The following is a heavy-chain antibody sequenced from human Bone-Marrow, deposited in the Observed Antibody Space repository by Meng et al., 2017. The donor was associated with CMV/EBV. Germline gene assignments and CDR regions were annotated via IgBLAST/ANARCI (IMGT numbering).Heavy chain of an antibody. CDR1: GFTFSSYG. CDR3: AREVTQWAPDNYFDY. J-gene: IGHJ4*02. Sequence: GGSLRLSCAASGFTFSSYGMHWVRQAPGKGLEWVAVISYDGSNKYYADSVKGRFTISRDNSKNTLYLQMNSLRAEDTAVYYCAREVTQWAPDNYFDYWGQGTLVTVSS. D-gene: IGHD5-18*01. CDR2: ISYDGSNK. V-gene: IGHV3-30*19.